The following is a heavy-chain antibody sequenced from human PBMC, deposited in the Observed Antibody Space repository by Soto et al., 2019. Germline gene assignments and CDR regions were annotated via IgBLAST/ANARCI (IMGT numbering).Heavy chain of an antibody. Sequence: GGSLRLSCAASGFTFSSYSMNWVRQAPGKGLEWVSYISSSSSTIYYADSVKGRFTISRDNAKNSLYLQMNSLRAEDTAVYYCARDHGIELLWFGETGSEFDPWGQGTLVTVSS. J-gene: IGHJ5*02. V-gene: IGHV3-48*01. CDR1: GFTFSSYS. CDR2: ISSSSSTI. D-gene: IGHD3-10*01. CDR3: ARDHGIELLWFGETGSEFDP.